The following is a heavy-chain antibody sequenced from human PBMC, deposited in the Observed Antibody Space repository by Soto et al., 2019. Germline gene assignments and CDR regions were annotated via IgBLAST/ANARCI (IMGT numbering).Heavy chain of an antibody. J-gene: IGHJ4*02. CDR3: ARRRVAARPEFFDY. CDR1: GGTFSSYT. CDR2: IIPILGIA. Sequence: QVQLVQSGAEVKKPGSSVKVSCKASGGTFSSYTISWVRQAPGQGLEWMGRIIPILGIANYAQKFQGRVTITADKSTSPAYMDLSSLRSEDTAVYYCARRRVAARPEFFDYWGQGTLVTVSS. D-gene: IGHD6-6*01. V-gene: IGHV1-69*02.